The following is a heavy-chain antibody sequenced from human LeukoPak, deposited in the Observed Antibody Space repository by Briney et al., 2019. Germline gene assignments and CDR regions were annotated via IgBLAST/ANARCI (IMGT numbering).Heavy chain of an antibody. CDR1: GYTFTSYD. Sequence: ASVKVSCKASGYTFTSYDINWVRQATGQGLEWMGWMNPNSGNTGYAQKFQGRVTITRNTSISTAYMELSRLRSDDTAVYYCASEYYYENSGYYPLDYWGQGTLVTVSS. CDR3: ASEYYYENSGYYPLDY. CDR2: MNPNSGNT. D-gene: IGHD3-22*01. J-gene: IGHJ4*02. V-gene: IGHV1-8*03.